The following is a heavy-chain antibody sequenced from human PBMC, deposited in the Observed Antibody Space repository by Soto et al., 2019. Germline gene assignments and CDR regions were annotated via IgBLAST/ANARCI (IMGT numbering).Heavy chain of an antibody. CDR1: GGSISGYY. J-gene: IGHJ6*02. V-gene: IGHV4-59*07. Sequence: QVQLQESGPGLVKPSDTLSLTCNVSGGSISGYYWSWIRQSPGKGLEYIGYIYYRGSTNHNSSLKSRVTMSVDTSRNQFSRKMNSVTAADTAVYYCARQQLLPFYYALDVWGQGTTVTVSS. CDR2: IYYRGST. CDR3: ARQQLLPFYYALDV. D-gene: IGHD1-26*01.